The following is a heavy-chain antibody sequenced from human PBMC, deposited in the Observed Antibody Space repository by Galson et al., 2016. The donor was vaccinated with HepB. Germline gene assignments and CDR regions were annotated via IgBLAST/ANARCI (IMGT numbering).Heavy chain of an antibody. CDR2: INPNSGAT. D-gene: IGHD2-2*01. CDR3: ARARSVVPSAGYYGMDV. CDR1: GYTFTAYY. V-gene: IGHV1-2*04. Sequence: SVKVSCKASGYTFTAYYLHWVRQAPGQGLEWMGWINPNSGATNSAQKFRAWVTMTRDTSISTAYMEVRRLRSDDTAVYYCARARSVVPSAGYYGMDVWGQGTTVIVS. J-gene: IGHJ6*02.